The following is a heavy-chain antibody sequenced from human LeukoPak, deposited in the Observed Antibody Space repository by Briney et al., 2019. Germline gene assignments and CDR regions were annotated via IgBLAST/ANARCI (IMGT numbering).Heavy chain of an antibody. J-gene: IGHJ4*02. CDR1: GFAFSSYA. CDR3: ARVQRGIAVALDY. D-gene: IGHD6-19*01. Sequence: PGGSLRLSCAASGFAFSSYAMHWVRQAPGKGLEWVAIISYDGITEDYSDSVKGRFTISRDNVKNLLYLQMNSLRAEDTAVYYCARVQRGIAVALDYWGQGTLATVSS. V-gene: IGHV3-30*04. CDR2: ISYDGITE.